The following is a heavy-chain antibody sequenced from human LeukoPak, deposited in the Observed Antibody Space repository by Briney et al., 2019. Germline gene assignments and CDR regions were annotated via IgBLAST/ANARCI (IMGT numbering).Heavy chain of an antibody. CDR2: IYYSGST. V-gene: IGHV4-30-4*08. CDR3: ARRKWFGESDFDY. CDR1: GGSISSSSYY. J-gene: IGHJ4*02. Sequence: MPSETLSLTCTVSGGSISSSSYYWGWIRQPPGKGLEWIGYIYYSGSTYYNPSLKSRVTISVDTSKNQFSLKLSSVTAADTAVYYCARRKWFGESDFDYWGQGTLVTVSS. D-gene: IGHD3-10*01.